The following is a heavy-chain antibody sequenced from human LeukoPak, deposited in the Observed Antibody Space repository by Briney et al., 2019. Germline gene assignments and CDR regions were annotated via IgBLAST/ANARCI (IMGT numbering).Heavy chain of an antibody. Sequence: GESLKIYCQVPADDFSRSWIGWARPVPGKGLDWMGIIFPEDSDTRYSPSFQGHVTFSADKSTTTAYLHWDSLRASDISLYFCARHSGPRCASTQPFGGWGQGTLVTVSS. J-gene: IGHJ4*02. CDR2: IFPEDSDT. CDR3: ARHSGPRCASTQPFGG. D-gene: IGHD3-10*01. CDR1: ADDFSRSW. V-gene: IGHV5-51*01.